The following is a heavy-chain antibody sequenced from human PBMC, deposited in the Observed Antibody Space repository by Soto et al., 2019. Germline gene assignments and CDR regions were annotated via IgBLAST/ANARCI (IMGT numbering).Heavy chain of an antibody. CDR1: GYTFTSYG. D-gene: IGHD2-15*01. CDR2: ISAYNGNT. J-gene: IGHJ6*03. Sequence: ASVKLSCKASGYTFTSYGISWVRQAPGQGLEWMGWISAYNGNTNYAQKLQGRVTMTTDTSTSTAYMELRSLRSDDTAVYYCAREVVAATPLVHYYYMDVWGKGTTVTVSS. V-gene: IGHV1-18*01. CDR3: AREVVAATPLVHYYYMDV.